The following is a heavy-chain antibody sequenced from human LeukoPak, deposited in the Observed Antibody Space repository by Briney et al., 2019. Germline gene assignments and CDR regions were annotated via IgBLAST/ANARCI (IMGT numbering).Heavy chain of an antibody. D-gene: IGHD2-8*02. Sequence: SSETLSLTCTVSGDSISNGVKYWSWIRQHPGRGLEWIGHIYHSGRSYYNPSLKSRITMSVDTSKNQFSLNLSSVTAADTAVYYCARDQVECTGGTCQSRVGFDFWGQGTLVTVSS. CDR3: ARDQVECTGGTCQSRVGFDF. V-gene: IGHV4-31*03. J-gene: IGHJ4*02. CDR2: IYHSGRS. CDR1: GDSISNGVKY.